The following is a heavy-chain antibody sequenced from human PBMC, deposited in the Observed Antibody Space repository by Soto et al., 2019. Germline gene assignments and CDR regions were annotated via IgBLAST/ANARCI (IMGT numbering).Heavy chain of an antibody. CDR1: GGTFSGYY. Sequence: QVQLQQWGAGLLKPSETLSLTCAVYGGTFSGYYWTWIRQPPGKGLEWIGDINHSGSTNYNPSLKSRVGIAGATAENQFSRKLTSVSAAGTAVYSAARGEGGFQHWGQGTLVTVSS. V-gene: IGHV4-34*01. CDR2: INHSGST. CDR3: ARGEGGFQH. J-gene: IGHJ1*01.